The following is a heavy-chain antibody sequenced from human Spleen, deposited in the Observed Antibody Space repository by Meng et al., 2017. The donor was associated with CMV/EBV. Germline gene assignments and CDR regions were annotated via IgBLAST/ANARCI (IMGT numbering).Heavy chain of an antibody. CDR2: ISSSGAST. CDR1: GLTFSNYG. J-gene: IGHJ4*02. D-gene: IGHD2-2*02. V-gene: IGHV3-64*02. CDR3: ASRYCGSGSCSTPFDH. Sequence: SGLTFSNYGMHWVRQAPGKGLEYVSAISSSGASTYYADSVKGRFTISRDNSKNTLYLQMGSLRVEDMAVYYCASRYCGSGSCSTPFDHWGQGTLVTVSS.